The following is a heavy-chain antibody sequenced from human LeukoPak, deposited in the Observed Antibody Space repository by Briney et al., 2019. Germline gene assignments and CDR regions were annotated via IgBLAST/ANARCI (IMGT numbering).Heavy chain of an antibody. D-gene: IGHD6-19*01. J-gene: IGHJ6*03. CDR2: ISPYNGDT. V-gene: IGHV1-18*01. CDR1: HYTFTSYG. CDR3: ARSIVDSSGWYRYYYYYMDV. Sequence: ASVKVSCKASHYTFTSYGISWVRQAPGQGLEWLGWISPYNGDTRSAQMLQGRVSMTTDTSTSTAYMELRSLRSDDTAVYYCARSIVDSSGWYRYYYYYMDVWGKGTTVTVSS.